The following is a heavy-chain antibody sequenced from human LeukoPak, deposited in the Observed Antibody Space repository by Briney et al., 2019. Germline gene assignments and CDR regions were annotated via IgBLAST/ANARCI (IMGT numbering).Heavy chain of an antibody. Sequence: ASVKVSCKASGYTLTSYYMHWVRQAPGQGLEWMGIINPSGGSTSYAQKFQGRVTMTRDTSTSTVYMELSSLRSEDTAVYYCARGIRALVCSGGSCYGGWFDPWGQGTLVTVSS. D-gene: IGHD2-15*01. CDR3: ARGIRALVCSGGSCYGGWFDP. CDR2: INPSGGST. J-gene: IGHJ5*02. CDR1: GYTLTSYY. V-gene: IGHV1-46*01.